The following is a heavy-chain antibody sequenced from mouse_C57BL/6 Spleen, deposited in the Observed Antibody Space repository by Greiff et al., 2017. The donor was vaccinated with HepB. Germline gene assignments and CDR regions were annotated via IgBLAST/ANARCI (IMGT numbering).Heavy chain of an antibody. D-gene: IGHD3-3*01. J-gene: IGHJ1*03. CDR3: ARDGWDWYFDV. V-gene: IGHV5-4*01. CDR1: GFTFSSYA. Sequence: EVKLMESGGGLVKPGGSLKLSCAASGFTFSSYAMSWVRQTPEKRLEWVATISDGGSYTYYPDNVKGRFTISRDNAKNNLYLQMSHLKSEDTAMYYCARDGWDWYFDVWGTGTTVTVSS. CDR2: ISDGGSYT.